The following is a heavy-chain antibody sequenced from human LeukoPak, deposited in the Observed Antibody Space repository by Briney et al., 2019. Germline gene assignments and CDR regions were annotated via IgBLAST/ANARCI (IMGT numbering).Heavy chain of an antibody. Sequence: SETLSLTCTVSGGSISSGDYYWSWIRQPPGKGLEWIGYIYYSGSTYYNPSLKSRVTISVDTSKNQFSLKLSSVTAADTAVYYCARLGGNSCFDYWGQGTLVTVSS. CDR1: GGSISSGDYY. V-gene: IGHV4-30-4*08. D-gene: IGHD4-23*01. CDR3: ARLGGNSCFDY. J-gene: IGHJ4*02. CDR2: IYYSGST.